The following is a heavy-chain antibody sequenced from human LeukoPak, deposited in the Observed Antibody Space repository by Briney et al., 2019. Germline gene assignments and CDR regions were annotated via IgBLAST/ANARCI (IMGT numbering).Heavy chain of an antibody. Sequence: QPGGSLRLSCAASGFTFSSYEMNWVRQAPGKGLEWVSYISSSGSTIYYADSVKGRFTISRDNAKNSLYLQMNSLRAEDTAVYYCARARTGSGWYVYYYYGMDVWGQGTTVTVSS. V-gene: IGHV3-48*03. CDR3: ARARTGSGWYVYYYYGMDV. J-gene: IGHJ6*02. D-gene: IGHD6-13*01. CDR2: ISSSGSTI. CDR1: GFTFSSYE.